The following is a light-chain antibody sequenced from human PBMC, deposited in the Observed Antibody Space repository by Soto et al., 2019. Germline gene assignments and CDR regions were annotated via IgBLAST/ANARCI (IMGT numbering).Light chain of an antibody. CDR2: GAS. J-gene: IGKJ1*01. CDR3: QQYNNWPPIT. CDR1: QSVSNSY. Sequence: EIVLTQSPGTVSLSPGERATLACRASQSVSNSYLAWYQPTPGQAPRLLIYGASTRAPGIPARFSGSGSGTEFTLTISSLQSEDFAVYYCQQYNNWPPITFGQGTKVDIK. V-gene: IGKV3-15*01.